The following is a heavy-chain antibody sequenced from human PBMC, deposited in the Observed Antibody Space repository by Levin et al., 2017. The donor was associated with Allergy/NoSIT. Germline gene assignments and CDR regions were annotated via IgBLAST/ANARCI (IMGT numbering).Heavy chain of an antibody. D-gene: IGHD3-3*01. Sequence: GGSLRLSCAASGFTFSSYGMHWVRQAPGKGLEWVAVISYDGSNKYYADSVKGRFTISRDNSKNTLYLQMNSLRVEDTAVYYCAKAGPYDFWSGYFQGPRNWFDPWGQGTLVTVSS. J-gene: IGHJ5*02. CDR3: AKAGPYDFWSGYFQGPRNWFDP. CDR2: ISYDGSNK. CDR1: GFTFSSYG. V-gene: IGHV3-30*18.